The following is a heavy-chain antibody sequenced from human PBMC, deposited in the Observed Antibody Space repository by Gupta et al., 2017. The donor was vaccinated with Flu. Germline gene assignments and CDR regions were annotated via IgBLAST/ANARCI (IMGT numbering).Heavy chain of an antibody. J-gene: IGHJ4*02. D-gene: IGHD3-22*01. CDR1: GFPFNAYG. Sequence: EVQLLESGRGFVQPGGPLRLSCEVSGFPFNAYGMRWVRQAPGKGLEWVSVISGSGDSTYYADSVKGRFTISRDNSKNTLYLQMNNLRADDTAVYYCAKEGGYYSLDYWGQGTPVTVSS. CDR3: AKEGGYYSLDY. V-gene: IGHV3-23*01. CDR2: ISGSGDST.